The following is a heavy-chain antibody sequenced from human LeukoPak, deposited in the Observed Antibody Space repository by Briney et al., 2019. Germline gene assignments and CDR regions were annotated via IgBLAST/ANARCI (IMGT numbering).Heavy chain of an antibody. V-gene: IGHV3-74*01. CDR3: ARGYGSSRGWY. CDR1: GSTFSSYW. Sequence: GGSLRLSCAASGSTFSSYWMHWVRQAPGKGLVWVSRINSDGSSTSYADSVKGRFTISRDNAKNTLYLQMNSLRAEDTAVYYCARGYGSSRGWYWGQGTLVTVSS. CDR2: INSDGSST. D-gene: IGHD6-6*01. J-gene: IGHJ4*02.